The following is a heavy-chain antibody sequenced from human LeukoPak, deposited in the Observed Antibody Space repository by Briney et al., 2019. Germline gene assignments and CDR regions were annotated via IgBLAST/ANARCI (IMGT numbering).Heavy chain of an antibody. CDR3: ARDLLSSSWYGQDWFDP. V-gene: IGHV3-30*02. CDR2: IRYDGSNK. Sequence: GGSLRLSCAASGFTFSSYGMHWVRQAPGKGLEWVAFIRYDGSNKYYADSVKGRFTISRDNSKNTLYLQMNSLRAEDTAVYYCARDLLSSSWYGQDWFDPWGQGTLVTVSS. CDR1: GFTFSSYG. D-gene: IGHD6-13*01. J-gene: IGHJ5*02.